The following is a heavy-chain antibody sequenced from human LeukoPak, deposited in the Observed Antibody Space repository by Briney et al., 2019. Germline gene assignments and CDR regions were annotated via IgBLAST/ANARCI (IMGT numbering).Heavy chain of an antibody. J-gene: IGHJ4*02. CDR3: ARGAWYAGY. V-gene: IGHV4-59*01. CDR1: GGSISNYY. CDR2: IYYTGST. D-gene: IGHD6-13*01. Sequence: PSETLSLTCTVSGGSISNYYWTWIRQPPGKGLEWIGYIYYTGSTNYNPSLKSRVTISLDTSKNQFSLRLSSVTAADTAMYFCARGAWYAGYWGQGTLVTVSS.